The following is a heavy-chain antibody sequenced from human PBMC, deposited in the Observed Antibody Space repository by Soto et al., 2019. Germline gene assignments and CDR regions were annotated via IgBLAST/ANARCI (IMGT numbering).Heavy chain of an antibody. CDR3: ATDLLLRSVTTA. D-gene: IGHD4-17*01. V-gene: IGHV1-24*01. CDR2: FDPEDGET. J-gene: IGHJ5*02. Sequence: ASVKVSCKVSGYTLTELSMHWVRQAPGKRLEWMGGFDPEDGETIYAQKFQGRVTVTEDTSTDTAYMELSSLRSEDTAVYYCATDLLLRSVTTAWGQGTLVTVFS. CDR1: GYTLTELS.